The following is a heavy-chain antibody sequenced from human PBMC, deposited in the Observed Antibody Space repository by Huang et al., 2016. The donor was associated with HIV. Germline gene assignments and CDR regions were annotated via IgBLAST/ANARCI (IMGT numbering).Heavy chain of an antibody. Sequence: QVQLVQSGAEVKKPGASVKVSCRPSGYTFADYYIHWVRQASGQGLEWLGWLNPKNGATIYAQKFLGRGTVTGETSMSTAYMEISGLTSDDTANYYCTRDGVAPDVEFDYWGQGTLIIVSS. D-gene: IGHD5-12*01. J-gene: IGHJ4*02. CDR1: GYTFADYY. V-gene: IGHV1-2*02. CDR3: TRDGVAPDVEFDY. CDR2: LNPKNGAT.